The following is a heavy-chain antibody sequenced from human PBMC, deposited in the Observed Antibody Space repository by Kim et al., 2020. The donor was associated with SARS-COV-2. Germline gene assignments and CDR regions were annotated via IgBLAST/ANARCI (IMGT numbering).Heavy chain of an antibody. D-gene: IGHD4-17*01. CDR2: GST. J-gene: IGHJ4*02. Sequence: GSTNYNPPLKSRVTISVDTSKNQFSLKLSSVTAADTAVYYCARWYGDYDYWGQGTLVTVSS. CDR3: ARWYGDYDY. V-gene: IGHV4-4*09.